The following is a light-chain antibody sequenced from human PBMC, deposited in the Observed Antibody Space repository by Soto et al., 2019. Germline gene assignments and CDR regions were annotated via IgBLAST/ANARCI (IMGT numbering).Light chain of an antibody. Sequence: QSVLTQPASVSGSPGQSITISCTGTSSDVGSYNLVSWYQQHTGKAPKLMIYEGSKRPSGVSNRFSGSKSGNTASLTISGLQAEDEADYYCCSYAGSSYGFGTGTKVTVL. V-gene: IGLV2-23*01. J-gene: IGLJ1*01. CDR1: SSDVGSYNL. CDR3: CSYAGSSYG. CDR2: EGS.